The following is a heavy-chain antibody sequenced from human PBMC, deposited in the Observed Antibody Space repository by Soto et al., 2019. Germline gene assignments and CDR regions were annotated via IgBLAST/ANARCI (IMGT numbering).Heavy chain of an antibody. CDR2: IYYSGST. CDR3: AGGYCTNGVCSSFANYYYYYMDV. CDR1: GGSISSYY. Sequence: SETLSLTCTVSGGSISSYYWSWIRQPPGKGLEWIGYIYYSGSTNYNPSLKSRVTISVDTSKNQFSLKLSSVTAADTAVYYCAGGYCTNGVCSSFANYYYYYMDVWGKGTTVTVSS. V-gene: IGHV4-59*01. D-gene: IGHD2-8*01. J-gene: IGHJ6*03.